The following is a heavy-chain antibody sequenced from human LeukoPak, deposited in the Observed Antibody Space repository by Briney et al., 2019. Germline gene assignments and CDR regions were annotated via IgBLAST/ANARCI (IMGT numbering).Heavy chain of an antibody. Sequence: GGSLRLSCAASGFTFSSYAMSWVRQAPGRGVEWVSAIRGSGGSTYYADSVKGRFTISRDNSKNTLYLQMNSLRAEDTAVYYCAKVYISSSDFDYWGQGTLVTVSS. CDR2: IRGSGGST. CDR3: AKVYISSSDFDY. D-gene: IGHD6-6*01. CDR1: GFTFSSYA. J-gene: IGHJ4*02. V-gene: IGHV3-23*01.